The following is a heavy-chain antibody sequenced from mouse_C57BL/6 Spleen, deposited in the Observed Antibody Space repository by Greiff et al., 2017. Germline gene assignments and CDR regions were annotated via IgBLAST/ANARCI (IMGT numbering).Heavy chain of an antibody. V-gene: IGHV6-6*01. CDR2: IRNKANNHAT. J-gene: IGHJ1*03. CDR1: GFTFSDAW. D-gene: IGHD1-1*01. Sequence: EVQVVESGGGLVQPGGSMKLSCAASGFTFSDAWMDWVRQSPEKGLVWVAEIRNKANNHATYYAESVKGRFTISRDDSKSSVYLQMNSLRAEDTGIYDCTRNYGSSRCFDVWGTGTTVTVSS. CDR3: TRNYGSSRCFDV.